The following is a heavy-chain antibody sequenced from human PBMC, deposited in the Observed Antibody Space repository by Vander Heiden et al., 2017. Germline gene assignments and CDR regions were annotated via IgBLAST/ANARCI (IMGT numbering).Heavy chain of an antibody. CDR3: ARPARGFTSGWYETHYDY. Sequence: QVQLVESGGGVVQPGTALRLSCPASGFPFSNCAIHRVRQAQGKRLEWMAVISSDGNTKYFADSVKGRFTISRDTSKNTLFLQMNNLRAGDTALYYCARPARGFTSGWYETHYDYWGQGTLVTVSS. J-gene: IGHJ4*02. V-gene: IGHV3-30-3*01. CDR2: ISSDGNTK. CDR1: GFPFSNCA. D-gene: IGHD6-19*01.